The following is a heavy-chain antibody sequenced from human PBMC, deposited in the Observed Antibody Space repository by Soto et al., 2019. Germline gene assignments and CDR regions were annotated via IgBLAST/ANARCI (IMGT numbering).Heavy chain of an antibody. CDR2: INPNSGGT. CDR1: GYTFTGYY. D-gene: IGHD1-1*01. Sequence: GASVKVSCTASGYTFTGYYMHWVRQAPGQGLEWMGWINPNSGGTNYAQKFQGWVTMTRDTSISTAYMELSRLRSDDTAVYYCARDRSSSTTGTFQPADAFDIWGQGTMVTVSS. J-gene: IGHJ3*02. V-gene: IGHV1-2*04. CDR3: ARDRSSSTTGTFQPADAFDI.